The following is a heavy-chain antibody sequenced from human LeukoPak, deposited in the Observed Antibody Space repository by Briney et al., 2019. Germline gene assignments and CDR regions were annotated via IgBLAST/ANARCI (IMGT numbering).Heavy chain of an antibody. J-gene: IGHJ4*02. D-gene: IGHD6-13*01. CDR1: GFTFSSYW. CDR2: TSYDGSNK. V-gene: IGHV3-30-3*01. CDR3: ARLAAAGTRNVDY. Sequence: PGGSLRLSCAASGFTFSSYWMNWVRQAPGKGLEWVAVTSYDGSNKYYADSVKGRFTISRDNSKNTLYLQMNSLRAEDTAVYYCARLAAAGTRNVDYWGQGTLVTVSS.